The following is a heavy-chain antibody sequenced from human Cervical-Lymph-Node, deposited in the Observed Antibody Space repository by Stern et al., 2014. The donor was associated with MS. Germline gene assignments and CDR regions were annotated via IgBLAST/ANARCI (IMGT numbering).Heavy chain of an antibody. CDR1: GASFSFNY. Sequence: QLQLQESGPALVKPSETLSLTCTVSGASFSFNYWSWIRQPPGKGLEWIAYIYSSGSANYNPSLKSRVTISLDKSKNQFSLNLSSVTTADTAIYYCARERGRYARFDYWGQGTLVTVSS. J-gene: IGHJ4*02. CDR2: IYSSGSA. D-gene: IGHD1-26*01. V-gene: IGHV4-59*01. CDR3: ARERGRYARFDY.